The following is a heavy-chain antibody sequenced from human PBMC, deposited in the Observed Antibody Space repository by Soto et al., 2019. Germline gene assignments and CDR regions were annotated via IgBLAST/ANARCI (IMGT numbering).Heavy chain of an antibody. D-gene: IGHD2-2*01. J-gene: IGHJ4*02. V-gene: IGHV4-59*01. CDR2: VYYSGNT. CDR3: ARSPSLYHFDY. CDR1: GGSISSYY. Sequence: SETLSLTCTVSGGSISSYYWSWIRQPPGKGLEWIGYVYYSGNTDYNPSLKSRVTISLDTSKKQFSLKLSSVTAADTAVYYCARSPSLYHFDYWGQGALVTVSS.